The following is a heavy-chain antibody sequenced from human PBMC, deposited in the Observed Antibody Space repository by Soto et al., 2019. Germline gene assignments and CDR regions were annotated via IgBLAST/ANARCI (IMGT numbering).Heavy chain of an antibody. CDR3: ASGGYDILTGYYPPFDY. V-gene: IGHV4-31*03. D-gene: IGHD3-9*01. CDR1: GGSISSGGYY. J-gene: IGHJ4*02. Sequence: SETLSLTCTVSGGSISSGGYYWSWIRQHPGKGLEWIGYIYYSGSTYYNPSLKSRVTISVDTSKNQFSLKLSSVTAADTAVYYCASGGYDILTGYYPPFDYWGQGTLVTVSS. CDR2: IYYSGST.